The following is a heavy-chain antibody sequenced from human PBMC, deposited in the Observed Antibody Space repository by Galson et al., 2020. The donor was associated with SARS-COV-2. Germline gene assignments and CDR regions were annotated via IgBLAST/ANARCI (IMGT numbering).Heavy chain of an antibody. CDR2: INSDGSST. J-gene: IGHJ5*02. CDR3: ARNPTAPHYDFGGGYYPGMENWFDP. V-gene: IGHV3-74*01. Sequence: ALHGESLKISCAASGFTFSSYWMHWVRQAPGKGLVWVSRINSDGSSTSYADSVKGRFTISRDNAKNTLYLQMNSLRAEDTAVYYCARNPTAPHYDFGGGYYPGMENWFDPGGKGPLVTVSS. D-gene: IGHD3-3*01. CDR1: GFTFSSYW.